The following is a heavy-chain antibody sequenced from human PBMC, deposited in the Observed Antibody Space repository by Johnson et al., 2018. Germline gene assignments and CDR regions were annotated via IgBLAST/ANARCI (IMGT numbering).Heavy chain of an antibody. Sequence: VQLVQSGGGLVQXGRSLRLSCAASGFTFDDYAMHWVRQAPGKGLEWVSGISWNSGSIGYADSVKGRFTISRDNSKNTLYLQMNSLRAEGTAVYYCASLGRRKPDAFDIWGQGTMVTVSS. J-gene: IGHJ3*02. CDR1: GFTFDDYA. CDR2: ISWNSGSI. CDR3: ASLGRRKPDAFDI. V-gene: IGHV3-9*01.